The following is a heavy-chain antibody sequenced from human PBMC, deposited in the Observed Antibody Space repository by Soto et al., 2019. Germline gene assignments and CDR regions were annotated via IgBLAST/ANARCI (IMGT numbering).Heavy chain of an antibody. CDR1: DYSISSGYY. CDR2: INHSGST. Sequence: SETLSLTCAVSDYSISSGYYWGWIRQPPGKGPEWIGEINHSGSTNYNPSLKSRVTISVDTSKNQFSLKLSSVTAADTAVYYCARGHNYYDSSGYYYGAFDIWGQGTMVTVSS. D-gene: IGHD3-22*01. J-gene: IGHJ3*02. V-gene: IGHV4-38-2*01. CDR3: ARGHNYYDSSGYYYGAFDI.